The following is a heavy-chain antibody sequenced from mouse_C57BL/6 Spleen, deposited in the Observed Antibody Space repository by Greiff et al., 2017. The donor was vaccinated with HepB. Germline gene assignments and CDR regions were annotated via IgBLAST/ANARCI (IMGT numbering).Heavy chain of an antibody. CDR2: IDPSDSYT. Sequence: QVQLQQPGAELVRPGTSVKLSCKASGYTFTSYWMHWVKQRPGQGLEWIGVIDPSDSYTNYNQKFKGKATLTVDTSSSTAYMQLSSLTSEDSAVYYCARGPQYYYAMDYWGQGTSVTVSS. CDR3: ARGPQYYYAMDY. CDR1: GYTFTSYW. V-gene: IGHV1-59*01. J-gene: IGHJ4*01.